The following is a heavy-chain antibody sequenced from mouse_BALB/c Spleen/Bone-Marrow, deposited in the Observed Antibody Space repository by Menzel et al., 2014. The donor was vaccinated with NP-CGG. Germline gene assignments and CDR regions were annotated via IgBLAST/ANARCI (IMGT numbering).Heavy chain of an antibody. J-gene: IGHJ2*01. V-gene: IGHV5-6-3*01. CDR2: INSNGGST. CDR1: GFTFSSCG. D-gene: IGHD2-1*01. Sequence: EVKVVESGGGLVQPGGSLKLSCAASGFTFSSCGMSWVRQTPDKRLELVATINSNGGSTYYPDSVKGRFTISRDTAKNTLYLQMSSLKSEETAMYYCVRGNYGNYVDYFDFWGQGTTLTVSS. CDR3: VRGNYGNYVDYFDF.